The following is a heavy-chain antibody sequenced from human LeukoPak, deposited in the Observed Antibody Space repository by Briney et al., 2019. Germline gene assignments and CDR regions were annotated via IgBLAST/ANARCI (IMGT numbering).Heavy chain of an antibody. CDR1: GFTFSSYT. Sequence: PGGSLRHSCAASGFTFSSYTMSWVRQAPGKGLEWVSSISSDRTTIFYADSVKGRFTISRDNAQNSLYLQMNSLRDEDTAVYYCAGQKGMDYWGQGTLVIVSS. J-gene: IGHJ4*02. CDR3: AGQKGMDY. V-gene: IGHV3-48*02. CDR2: ISSDRTTI.